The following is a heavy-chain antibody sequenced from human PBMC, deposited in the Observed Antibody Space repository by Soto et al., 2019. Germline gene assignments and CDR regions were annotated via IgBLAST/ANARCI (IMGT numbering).Heavy chain of an antibody. D-gene: IGHD3-3*01. J-gene: IGHJ4*02. CDR3: AGSFGVVTKFDY. CDR2: IYYSGST. CDR1: GGSIRSGGYY. Sequence: PSEALSLTCPVTGGSIRSGGYYWSWIRQHPGKGLEWIGYIYYSGSTYYNPSLKSRVTISVDTSKNQFSLKLSSVTAADTAVYYCAGSFGVVTKFDYWGQGTLVTV. V-gene: IGHV4-31*03.